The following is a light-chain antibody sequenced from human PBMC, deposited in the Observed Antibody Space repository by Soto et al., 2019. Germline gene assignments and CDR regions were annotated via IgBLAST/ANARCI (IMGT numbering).Light chain of an antibody. J-gene: IGKJ1*01. CDR1: ETISSW. CDR3: QQYNSFFSVT. Sequence: DIQMTQSPSTLSASVGDRVTITCRASETISSWLAWYQQQEGKAPKLLMYDASTLASGVPPRFSGSRSGTEFTLTSRSLPPDDFGTYYCQQYNSFFSVTFGQGTRVEIK. V-gene: IGKV1-5*01. CDR2: DAS.